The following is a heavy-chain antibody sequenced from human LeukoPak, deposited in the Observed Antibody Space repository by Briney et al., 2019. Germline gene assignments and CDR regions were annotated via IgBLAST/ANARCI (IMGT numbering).Heavy chain of an antibody. CDR1: GGSISSSSYY. V-gene: IGHV4-39*01. CDR2: IYYSGST. D-gene: IGHD3-16*02. J-gene: IGHJ4*02. CDR3: ARLPWMIKFGGVIVRFDY. Sequence: SETLSLTCTVSGGSISSSSYYWGWIRQPPGKGLEWIGSIYYSGSTYYNSSLKSRITISVDTSKNQFSLKLSSVTAADTAVYYCARLPWMIKFGGVIVRFDYWGQGTLVSVSS.